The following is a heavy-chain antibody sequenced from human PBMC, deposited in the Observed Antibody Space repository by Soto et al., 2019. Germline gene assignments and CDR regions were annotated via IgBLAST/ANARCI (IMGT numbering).Heavy chain of an antibody. CDR3: ASFSGSIAAAGNWFDP. CDR1: GGTFSSYA. V-gene: IGHV1-69*06. D-gene: IGHD6-13*01. CDR2: IIPIFGTA. Sequence: QVQLVQSGAEVKKPGSSVKVSCKASGGTFSSYAISWVRQAPGQGLEWMGGIIPIFGTANYAQKFQGRVTITADRSTSTAYMELSSLRSEDTAVYYCASFSGSIAAAGNWFDPWGQGTLVTVSS. J-gene: IGHJ5*02.